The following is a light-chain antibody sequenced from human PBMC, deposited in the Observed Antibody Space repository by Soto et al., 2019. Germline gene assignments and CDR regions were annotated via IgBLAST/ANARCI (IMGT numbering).Light chain of an antibody. CDR3: LQDYNHPWT. Sequence: ATQMTQSPSSLSASVGDRVTISCRASQGISNYLAWYQQRPGKAPKLLIFGATTLQSGVPSRFSASGSGPDFTLTLSSLQPEDFATYYCLQDYNHPWTFGQGTKVEIK. CDR2: GAT. V-gene: IGKV1-6*01. CDR1: QGISNY. J-gene: IGKJ1*01.